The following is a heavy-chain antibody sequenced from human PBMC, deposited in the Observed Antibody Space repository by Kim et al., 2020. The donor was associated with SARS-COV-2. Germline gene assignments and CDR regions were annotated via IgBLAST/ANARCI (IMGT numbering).Heavy chain of an antibody. Sequence: GESLKISCKGSGYSFTSYWIGWVRQMPGKGLEWMGIIYPGDSDTRYSPSFQGQVTISADKSISTAYLQWSSLKASDTAMYYCARRSYGSGSYYTKIWTGYWYFDLWGRGTLVTVSS. J-gene: IGHJ2*01. CDR2: IYPGDSDT. CDR1: GYSFTSYW. V-gene: IGHV5-51*01. CDR3: ARRSYGSGSYYTKIWTGYWYFDL. D-gene: IGHD3-10*01.